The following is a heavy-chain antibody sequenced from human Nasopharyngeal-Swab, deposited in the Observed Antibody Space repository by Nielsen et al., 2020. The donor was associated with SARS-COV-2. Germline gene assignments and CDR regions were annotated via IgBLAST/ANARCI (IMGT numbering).Heavy chain of an antibody. CDR1: GFTFSRSW. CDR2: INQDGSQK. V-gene: IGHV3-7*01. D-gene: IGHD1-14*01. J-gene: IGHJ3*02. Sequence: GGSLRLSCAASGFTFSRSWMAWVRQAPGKGLEWVANINQDGSQKYYVDSVMGRFTISRDNAENSLYLQMDSLRADDTAVYYCARDPEYSALDIWGQGTMVTVSS. CDR3: ARDPEYSALDI.